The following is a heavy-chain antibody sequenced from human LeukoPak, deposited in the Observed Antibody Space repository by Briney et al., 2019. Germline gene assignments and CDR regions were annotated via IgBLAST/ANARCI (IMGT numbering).Heavy chain of an antibody. CDR3: ARAGVDTAIFTKKDDKEYYYYYMDV. D-gene: IGHD5-18*01. CDR1: GFTFSSYW. J-gene: IGHJ6*03. Sequence: GGSLRLSCAASGFTFSSYWMSWVRQAPGKGLEGVANIKQDGSEEYYVDSVKGRFTISRDNAKNSLYLQMNSLRAEDTAVYYCARAGVDTAIFTKKDDKEYYYYYMDVWGKGTTVTVSS. CDR2: IKQDGSEE. V-gene: IGHV3-7*01.